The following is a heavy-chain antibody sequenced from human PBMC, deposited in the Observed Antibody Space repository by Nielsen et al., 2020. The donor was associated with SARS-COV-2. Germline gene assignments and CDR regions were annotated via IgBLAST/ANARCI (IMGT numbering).Heavy chain of an antibody. J-gene: IGHJ5*02. CDR3: ARVDSTRVFAILHWFDP. D-gene: IGHD2-21*01. V-gene: IGHV3-7*03. CDR2: INPDGTEK. CDR1: GFTFSSYI. Sequence: ESLKISCAASGFTFSSYIMYWVRQAPGKGLEWVANINPDGTEKNYVDSVKGRFTISRDNAKNSLSLQMSTLRVEDTAVYYCARVDSTRVFAILHWFDPWGQGTLVTVSS.